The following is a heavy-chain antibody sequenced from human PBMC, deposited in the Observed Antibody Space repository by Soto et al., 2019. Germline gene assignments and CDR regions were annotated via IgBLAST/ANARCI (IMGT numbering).Heavy chain of an antibody. Sequence: GGSLRLSCAASGFTFSSYAMHWVRQAPGKGLEWVAVISYDGSNKYYADSVKGRFTISSDNSKNTLYLQMNSLRAEDTAVYYCGRDDPSTMTILGGLGHCGQGALVTVSP. CDR2: ISYDGSNK. V-gene: IGHV3-30-3*01. J-gene: IGHJ4*02. D-gene: IGHD4-17*01. CDR3: GRDDPSTMTILGGLGH. CDR1: GFTFSSYA.